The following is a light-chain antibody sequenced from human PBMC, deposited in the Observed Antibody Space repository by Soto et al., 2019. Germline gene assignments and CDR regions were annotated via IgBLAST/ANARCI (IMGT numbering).Light chain of an antibody. J-gene: IGLJ1*01. CDR2: DVS. Sequence: QSVLTQPASVSGSPGQSITISCTGTSSDVGGYNYVSWYQHHPGEAPKLMIYDVSNRSSGVSNRFSGSKSGNTASLSISGLQPEDEADYYCSSYRTSNTRQIVCGTGTKVTVL. CDR1: SSDVGGYNY. V-gene: IGLV2-14*03. CDR3: SSYRTSNTRQIV.